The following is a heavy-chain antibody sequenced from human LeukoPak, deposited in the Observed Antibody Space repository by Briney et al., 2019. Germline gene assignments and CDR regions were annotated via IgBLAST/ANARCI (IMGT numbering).Heavy chain of an antibody. CDR3: ARAKALGYCSGGSCCPRGFDP. V-gene: IGHV4-34*01. Sequence: PSETLSLTCAVYGGSFSGHYWSWIRQPPGKGLEWIGEINHSGSTNYNPSLKSRVTISVDTSKNQFSLKLSSVTAADTAVYYCARAKALGYCSGGSCCPRGFDPWGQGTLVTVSS. J-gene: IGHJ5*02. D-gene: IGHD2-15*01. CDR2: INHSGST. CDR1: GGSFSGHY.